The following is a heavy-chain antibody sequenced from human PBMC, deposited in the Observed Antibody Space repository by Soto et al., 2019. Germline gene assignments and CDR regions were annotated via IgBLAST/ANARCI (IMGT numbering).Heavy chain of an antibody. CDR3: ARVYGDYSENYYYYYIYG. CDR1: GGSISSYY. Sequence: PSETLSLTCTVSGGSISSYYWSWIRQPPGKGLEWIGYIYYSGSTNYNPSLKSRVTISVDTSKNQFSLKLSSVTAADTAVYYCARVYGDYSENYYYYYIYGCGQGTTVPVSS. CDR2: IYYSGST. D-gene: IGHD4-17*01. V-gene: IGHV4-59*01. J-gene: IGHJ6*03.